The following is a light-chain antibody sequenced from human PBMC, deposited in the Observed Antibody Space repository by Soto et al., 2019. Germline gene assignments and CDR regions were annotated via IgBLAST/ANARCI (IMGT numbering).Light chain of an antibody. CDR2: DAS. V-gene: IGKV3-11*01. Sequence: EIVLTQSPGTLSLSPGERSTLSFRSIHMVSSSYLAWYQQRPGQAPRLLIYDASNRATGIPARFSGSGSGTDFTLTISSLEPEDFAVYYCQHRNNRPFSFGPGTKVDI. J-gene: IGKJ3*01. CDR3: QHRNNRPFS. CDR1: HMVSSSY.